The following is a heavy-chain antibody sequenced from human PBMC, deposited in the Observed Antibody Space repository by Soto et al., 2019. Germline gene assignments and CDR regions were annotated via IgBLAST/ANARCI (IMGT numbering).Heavy chain of an antibody. V-gene: IGHV3-23*01. CDR3: AKGFVGVCYHCSYHFDS. J-gene: IGHJ4*02. D-gene: IGHD2-8*01. CDR2: ISPGGGNT. Sequence: GGSLRLSCAASGFTFSSYVMNWVRLAPGKGLEWVSGISPGGGNTYYADSVKGRFTISRDNSKNTLYLQMNSLRAEDTAVYYCAKGFVGVCYHCSYHFDSWGQGALVTVSS. CDR1: GFTFSSYV.